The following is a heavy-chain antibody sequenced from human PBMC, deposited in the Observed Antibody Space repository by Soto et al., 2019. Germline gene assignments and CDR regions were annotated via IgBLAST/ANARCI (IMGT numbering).Heavy chain of an antibody. V-gene: IGHV3-21*01. CDR1: GFTFSSYS. D-gene: IGHD6-19*01. Sequence: GGSLRLSCAASGFTFSSYSMNWVRQAPGKGLEWVSSISSSSSYIYYADSVKGRFTISRDNAKNSLYLQMNSLRAEDTAVYYCARDILLRYSSAYYYYYGMDVWGQGTTVTV. CDR3: ARDILLRYSSAYYYYYGMDV. CDR2: ISSSSSYI. J-gene: IGHJ6*02.